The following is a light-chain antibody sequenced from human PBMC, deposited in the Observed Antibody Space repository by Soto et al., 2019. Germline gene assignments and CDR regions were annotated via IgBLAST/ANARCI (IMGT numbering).Light chain of an antibody. CDR2: DAS. CDR3: QQRSNWPWT. CDR1: QSVSSY. V-gene: IGKV3-11*01. J-gene: IGKJ1*01. Sequence: EIVLTQSPATLSLSPGERATVSCRASQSVSSYLAWYQQKPGQAPRLLIYDASNRATGIPARFGGSGSGTDFTLTISSLAPEDFAVYYCQQRSNWPWTFGQGTKVEIK.